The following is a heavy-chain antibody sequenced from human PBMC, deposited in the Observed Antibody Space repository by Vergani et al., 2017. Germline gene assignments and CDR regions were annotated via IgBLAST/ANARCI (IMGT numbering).Heavy chain of an antibody. CDR3: ARGLGDFWSGSFRFGWFDP. J-gene: IGHJ5*02. CDR1: GFTFSSYA. Sequence: VQLVESGGGVVQPGRSLRLSCAASGFTFSSYAMHWVRQAPGKGLEWVAVISYDGSNKYYADSVKGRFTISRDNSKTTLYLQMNSLRAEDTAVYYCARGLGDFWSGSFRFGWFDPWGQGTLVTVSS. V-gene: IGHV3-30-3*01. D-gene: IGHD3-3*01. CDR2: ISYDGSNK.